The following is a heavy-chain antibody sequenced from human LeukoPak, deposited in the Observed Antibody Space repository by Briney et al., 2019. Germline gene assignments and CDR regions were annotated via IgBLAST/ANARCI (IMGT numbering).Heavy chain of an antibody. CDR3: AKDPFFNYYDSSGYYPPHFDY. CDR2: ISGSGGST. V-gene: IGHV3-23*01. J-gene: IGHJ4*02. D-gene: IGHD3-22*01. CDR1: GFTFSSYG. Sequence: GGSLRLSCAASGFTFSSYGMSWVRQAPGKGLEWVSAISGSGGSTYYADSVKGRFTISRDNSKNTLYLQMNSLRAEDTAVYYCAKDPFFNYYDSSGYYPPHFDYWGQGTLVTVSS.